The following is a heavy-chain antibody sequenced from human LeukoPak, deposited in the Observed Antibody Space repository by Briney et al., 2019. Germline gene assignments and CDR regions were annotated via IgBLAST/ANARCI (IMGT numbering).Heavy chain of an antibody. CDR2: IYYSGST. J-gene: IGHJ4*02. Sequence: PSETLSLTCTVSGGSISGSRYYWGWIRQPPGKGLEWIGSIYYSGSTYYNPSLKSRVTISVDTSKNQFSLKLSSVTAADTAVYYCADVDTAMDHWGQGTLVTVSS. D-gene: IGHD5-18*01. CDR1: GGSISGSRYY. CDR3: ADVDTAMDH. V-gene: IGHV4-39*07.